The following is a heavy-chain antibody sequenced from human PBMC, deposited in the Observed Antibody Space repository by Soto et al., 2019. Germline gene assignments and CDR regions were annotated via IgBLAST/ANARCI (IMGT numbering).Heavy chain of an antibody. V-gene: IGHV3-74*01. J-gene: IGHJ4*02. CDR1: GFTFSKYW. CDR2: IDPYDTGI. D-gene: IGHD3-9*01. CDR3: ARDMTGADDY. Sequence: EVHLVESGGGLVQPGGSLRLSCAASGFTFSKYWFHWVRQAPGKGLMWVSRIDPYDTGITCADSVKGRFTISRDNARNTLYLQMDSLTAEDTAVYYCARDMTGADDYLGQGTLVTVSS.